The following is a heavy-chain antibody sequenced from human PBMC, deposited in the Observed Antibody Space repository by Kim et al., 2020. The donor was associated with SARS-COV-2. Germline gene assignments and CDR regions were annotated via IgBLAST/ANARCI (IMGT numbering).Heavy chain of an antibody. V-gene: IGHV3-30-3*01. Sequence: GGSLRLSRAASGFTFSSYAMHWVRQAPGKGLEWVAVISYDGSNKYYADSVKGRFTISRDNSKNTLYLQMNSLRAEDTAVYYCARVRGEYSYGFLDYWGQGTLVTVSS. CDR2: ISYDGSNK. CDR1: GFTFSSYA. J-gene: IGHJ4*02. D-gene: IGHD5-18*01. CDR3: ARVRGEYSYGFLDY.